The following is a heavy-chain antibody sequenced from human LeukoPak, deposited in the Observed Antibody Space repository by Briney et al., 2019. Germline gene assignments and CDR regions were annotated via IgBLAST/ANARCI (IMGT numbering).Heavy chain of an antibody. J-gene: IGHJ6*02. D-gene: IGHD2-15*01. CDR1: GGSFGGYY. Sequence: PSETLSLTCAVYGGSFGGYYWSWIRQPPGKGLEWIGEINHSGSTNYNPSLKSRVTISVDTSKNQFSLKLSSVTAADTAVYYCARGRGYCSGGSCFRWGMDVWGQGTTVTVSS. CDR2: INHSGST. V-gene: IGHV4-34*01. CDR3: ARGRGYCSGGSCFRWGMDV.